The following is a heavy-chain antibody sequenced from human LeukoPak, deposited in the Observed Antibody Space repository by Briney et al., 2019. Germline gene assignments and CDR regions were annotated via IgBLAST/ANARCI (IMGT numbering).Heavy chain of an antibody. CDR1: GFTSDDYA. D-gene: IGHD5-18*01. CDR3: ARDRSGYSYGYDAGCIDY. J-gene: IGHJ4*02. Sequence: GGSLRLSCAASGFTSDDYAMSWVRQAPGKGLEWVSGINWNGDSTGYADSVKGRFTISRDNAKNSLYLQMNSLRAEDTAVYYCARDRSGYSYGYDAGCIDYWGQGTLVTVSS. CDR2: INWNGDST. V-gene: IGHV3-20*04.